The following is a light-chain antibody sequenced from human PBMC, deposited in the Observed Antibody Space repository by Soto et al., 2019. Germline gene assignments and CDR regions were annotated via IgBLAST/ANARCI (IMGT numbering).Light chain of an antibody. CDR3: SSYTSSSTTV. CDR1: SSDVGGYNY. J-gene: IGLJ2*01. V-gene: IGLV2-14*01. CDR2: DVS. Sequence: QRSLTQPVSVSGSPLGAIPIFCTGTSSDVGGYNYVSWYQQHPGKAPKLMIYDVSNRPSGVSNRFSGSKSGNTASLTISGLQAEDEADYYCSSYTSSSTTVFGGGTKVTVL.